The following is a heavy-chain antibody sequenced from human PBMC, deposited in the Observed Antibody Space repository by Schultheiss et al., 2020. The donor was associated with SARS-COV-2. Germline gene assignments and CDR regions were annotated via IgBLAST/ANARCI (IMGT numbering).Heavy chain of an antibody. CDR2: INPNSDGT. CDR1: GYTFTDYY. D-gene: IGHD1-26*01. CDR3: ARMGASSSEN. J-gene: IGHJ4*02. V-gene: IGHV1-2*02. Sequence: APVKVSCKGSGYTFTDYYIHWVRQAPGQGLEWMGWINPNSDGTNYAQRFQGRVTMTSDTSISTAYMELSRLKSDDTAVYYCARMGASSSENWGQGTLVTVSS.